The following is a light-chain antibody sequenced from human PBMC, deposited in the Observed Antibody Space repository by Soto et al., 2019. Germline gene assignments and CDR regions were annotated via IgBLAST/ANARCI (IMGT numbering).Light chain of an antibody. V-gene: IGKV3-20*01. Sequence: EIVLTQSPDTLSLSPGERATLSCRASQSVDSNYLAWYQQKPGQAPRVLIYDASIRATGIPDRFSGSGSGTDFTLTISSLEPEDSAVYYCQQYDSSPITFGGGTKVDIK. CDR3: QQYDSSPIT. J-gene: IGKJ4*01. CDR1: QSVDSNY. CDR2: DAS.